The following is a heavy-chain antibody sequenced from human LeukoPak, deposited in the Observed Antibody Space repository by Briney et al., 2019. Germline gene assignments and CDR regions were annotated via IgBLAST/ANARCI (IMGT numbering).Heavy chain of an antibody. CDR1: GYSFTNYW. J-gene: IGHJ3*02. CDR3: ARGYVDTAVAFDI. Sequence: AGESLKISCKGSGYSFTNYWLGWVRQMPGKGLEWMGIIYPGDSDTRYSPSFQGQVSISADKSISTAYLQWSSLKASDTAMYYCARGYVDTAVAFDIWGQGTMVTVSS. V-gene: IGHV5-51*01. D-gene: IGHD5-18*01. CDR2: IYPGDSDT.